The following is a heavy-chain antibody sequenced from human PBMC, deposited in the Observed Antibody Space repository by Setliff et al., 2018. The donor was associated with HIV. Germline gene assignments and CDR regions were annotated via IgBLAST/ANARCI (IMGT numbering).Heavy chain of an antibody. CDR2: IIPMFGTL. Sequence: SVKVSCKASGGTFSSYAINWVRQAPGQGLEWMGGIIPMFGTLNFAQKFQGRVTITTDESTSTAYMELNSLRSEDTAVYYCARGHSHGYGYSGSYGPFDIWGQGTRVT. CDR1: GGTFSSYA. CDR3: ARGHSHGYGYSGSYGPFDI. J-gene: IGHJ3*02. D-gene: IGHD1-26*01. V-gene: IGHV1-69*05.